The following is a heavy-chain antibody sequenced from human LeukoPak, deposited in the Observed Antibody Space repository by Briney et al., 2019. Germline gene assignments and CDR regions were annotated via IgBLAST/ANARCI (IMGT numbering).Heavy chain of an antibody. J-gene: IGHJ5*02. CDR2: ISYDGNNK. D-gene: IGHD3-22*01. V-gene: IGHV3-30*18. CDR3: AKESGNYDSSGYYYAWFDP. Sequence: GGSLRLSCAASGFTFSSYGMHWVRQAPGKGLEWVALISYDGNNKYYADSVKGRFTMSRDNSKNTLYLQMNSLRAEDTAVYYCAKESGNYDSSGYYYAWFDPWGQGTLVTASS. CDR1: GFTFSSYG.